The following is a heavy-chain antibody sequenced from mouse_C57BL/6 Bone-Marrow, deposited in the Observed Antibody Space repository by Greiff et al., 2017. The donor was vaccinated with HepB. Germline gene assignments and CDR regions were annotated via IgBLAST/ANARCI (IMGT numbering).Heavy chain of an antibody. CDR3: ARRGGLDY. D-gene: IGHD3-3*01. J-gene: IGHJ2*01. CDR1: GYAFTNYL. Sequence: VKLQQSGAELVRPGTSVKVSCKASGYAFTNYLIEWVKQRPGQGLEWIGVINPGSGGTNYNEKFKGKATLTADKSSSTAYMQLSSLTSEDSAVYFCARRGGLDYWGQGTTLAVS. V-gene: IGHV1-54*01. CDR2: INPGSGGT.